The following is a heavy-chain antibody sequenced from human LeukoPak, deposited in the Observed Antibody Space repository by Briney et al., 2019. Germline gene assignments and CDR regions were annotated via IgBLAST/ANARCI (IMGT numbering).Heavy chain of an antibody. CDR1: GGSINTYY. CDR3: TRDLYYYESRRDPFDI. V-gene: IGHV4-4*07. CDR2: VYASGTT. J-gene: IGHJ3*02. D-gene: IGHD3-22*01. Sequence: PSETLSLTCTVSGGSINTYYWSWIRQPAGKGLEWIGRVYASGTTTYNPSLKSRVTMSVDTSKNQFSLDLSSVTAADTAVYYCTRDLYYYESRRDPFDIWGTGTMVTVSS.